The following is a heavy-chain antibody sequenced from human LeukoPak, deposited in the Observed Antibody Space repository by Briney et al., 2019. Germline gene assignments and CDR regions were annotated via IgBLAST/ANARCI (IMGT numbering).Heavy chain of an antibody. V-gene: IGHV1-18*01. CDR2: ISAYTGKT. D-gene: IGHD2-15*01. CDR1: GGTFSSYG. J-gene: IGHJ4*02. Sequence: ASVKVSCKASGGTFSSYGITWVRQASGQGIEWMGWISAYTGKTNSAQKLQGRVTMTTDTSTSTGYMELRSLRSDDTAVYYCARGDGYCSGASCMIFDYWGQGTLVTVSS. CDR3: ARGDGYCSGASCMIFDY.